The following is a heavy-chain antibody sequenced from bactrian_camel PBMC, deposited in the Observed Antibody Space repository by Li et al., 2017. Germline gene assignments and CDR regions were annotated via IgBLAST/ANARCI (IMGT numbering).Heavy chain of an antibody. CDR1: GYTFNTYG. D-gene: IGHD3*01. CDR2: IDTGDGST. Sequence: HVQLVESGGGSVQAGGSVRLSCAASGYTFNTYGWFRQAPGQEREGVAAIDTGDGSTYYLDSVEGRFTISHDNAKNTLYLQMNSLKIEDTAVYYCALGSSRQATMTARGKGTQVTVS. V-gene: IGHV3S1*01. J-gene: IGHJ4*01.